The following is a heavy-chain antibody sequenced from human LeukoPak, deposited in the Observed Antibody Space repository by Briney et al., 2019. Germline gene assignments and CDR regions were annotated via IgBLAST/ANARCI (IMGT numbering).Heavy chain of an antibody. D-gene: IGHD3-22*01. CDR3: ARVGREGGFYDSSGYYHSSAFDI. CDR1: GYSFTSYW. Sequence: GESLKISCKGSGYSFTSYWIGWVRQMPGKGLEWMGIIYPGDSDTRYRPSFQGQVTISADKSISTPYLQWSSLKASDTAMYYCARVGREGGFYDSSGYYHSSAFDIWGQGTIVTVSS. V-gene: IGHV5-51*01. J-gene: IGHJ3*02. CDR2: IYPGDSDT.